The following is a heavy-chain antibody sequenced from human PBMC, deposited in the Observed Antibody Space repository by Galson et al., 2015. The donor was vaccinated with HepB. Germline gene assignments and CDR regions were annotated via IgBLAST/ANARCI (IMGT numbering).Heavy chain of an antibody. V-gene: IGHV1-18*04. CDR2: IRAYKGNT. CDR3: ARVSSYFDPSESDY. CDR1: GYTFTSHS. J-gene: IGHJ4*02. Sequence: SVKVSCKASGYTFTSHSMSWVRQAPGQGLEWMGWIRAYKGNTDYAKKFQGRVTMTTDTSTSTAYLELRGLRTDDTAIYYCARVSSYFDPSESDYWGQGTLVTVSS. D-gene: IGHD3-22*01.